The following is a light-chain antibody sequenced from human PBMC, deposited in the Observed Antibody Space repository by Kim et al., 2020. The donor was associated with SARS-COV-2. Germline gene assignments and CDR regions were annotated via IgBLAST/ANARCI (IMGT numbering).Light chain of an antibody. CDR2: KAS. CDR3: QQYSDYPWT. CDR1: QGISSW. V-gene: IGKV1-5*03. J-gene: IGKJ1*01. Sequence: ASGGDRVPITCRASQGISSWLAWYQQKPGKAPNLLIYKASSLESGVPSRFSGSGSGTEFTLTISSLQPDDFATYYCQQYSDYPWTFGQGTKVDIK.